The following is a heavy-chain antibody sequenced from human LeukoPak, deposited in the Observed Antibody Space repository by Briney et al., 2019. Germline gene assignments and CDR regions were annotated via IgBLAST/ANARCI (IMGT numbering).Heavy chain of an antibody. CDR1: GFTFSSSA. CDR3: AKVLRYFDWQFDY. J-gene: IGHJ4*02. CDR2: ISGSGSGGST. Sequence: GGSLRLSCAASGFTFSSSAMSWVRQAPGKGLEWVSSISGSGSGGSTYYADSVKGRFTISGDNSKNTLYLQMNSLIAEDTAVYYCAKVLRYFDWQFDYWGQGTLVTVSS. V-gene: IGHV3-23*01. D-gene: IGHD3-9*01.